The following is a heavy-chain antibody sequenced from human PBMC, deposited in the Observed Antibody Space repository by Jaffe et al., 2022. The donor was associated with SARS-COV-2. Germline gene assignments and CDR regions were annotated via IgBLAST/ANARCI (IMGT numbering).Heavy chain of an antibody. D-gene: IGHD6-19*01. V-gene: IGHV3-49*04. CDR3: SRTKGTGWYADY. J-gene: IGHJ4*02. CDR1: GFKSEDYA. CDR2: ISTKEYGENT. Sequence: EVQLVESGGALVQPGRSLRLSCTVSGFKSEDYALSWVRQAPGKGLEWVGLISTKEYGENTVYAASAQGRFTISRDDSKSIGYLQMNSLKTEDTAVYYCSRTKGTGWYADYWGQGTLVTVSS.